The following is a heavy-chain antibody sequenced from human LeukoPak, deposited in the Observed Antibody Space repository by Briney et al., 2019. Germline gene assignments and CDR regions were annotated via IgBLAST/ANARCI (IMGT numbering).Heavy chain of an antibody. V-gene: IGHV1-2*02. Sequence: ASVKVSCMASGYTFTGYYMHWVRQAPGQGLEWMGWISPNSADTHYAQKFQGRVTMTGETYIGTAYMELGRLRSDDTAMYYCARGGLSGSYYVDYWGQGTLVTVSS. CDR2: ISPNSADT. CDR3: ARGGLSGSYYVDY. J-gene: IGHJ4*02. D-gene: IGHD1-26*01. CDR1: GYTFTGYY.